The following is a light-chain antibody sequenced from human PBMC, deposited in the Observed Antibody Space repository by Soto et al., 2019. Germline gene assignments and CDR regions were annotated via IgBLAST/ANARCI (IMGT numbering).Light chain of an antibody. CDR1: QSVSRNY. V-gene: IGKV3-20*01. J-gene: IGKJ3*01. CDR3: QQYGGSPEFS. Sequence: EIMLTQSPDTLSLSPGERATLSCRTSQSVSRNYLAWYQQKPGQPPRLLIYGASNRATGIPDRFSGSGSGTDFTLTISRLEPEDVAVYYCQQYGGSPEFSFGPGTTVDF. CDR2: GAS.